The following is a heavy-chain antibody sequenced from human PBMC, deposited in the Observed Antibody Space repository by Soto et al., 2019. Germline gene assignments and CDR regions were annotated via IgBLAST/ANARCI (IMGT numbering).Heavy chain of an antibody. D-gene: IGHD6-19*01. CDR1: GFTFDDYV. J-gene: IGHJ4*02. CDR2: ISWNSGSI. CDR3: AKDSSSSGWYYFDY. Sequence: EVQLVESGGGLVQPGRSLRLSCAASGFTFDDYVMHWVRQAPGKGLEWVSGISWNSGSIGYADSVKGRFTISRDNAKNSLYLQMNSLRAEDTALYYCAKDSSSSGWYYFDYWGQGTLVTVSS. V-gene: IGHV3-9*01.